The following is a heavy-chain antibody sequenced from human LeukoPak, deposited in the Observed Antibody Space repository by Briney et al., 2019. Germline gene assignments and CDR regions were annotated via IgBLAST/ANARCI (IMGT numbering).Heavy chain of an antibody. CDR3: ARVGSSGWSPCSH. V-gene: IGHV1-8*01. Sequence: ASVKVSCKASGYTFTSYDINWVRQATGQGLEWMGWMNPNSGNTGYAQKFQGRVTITRNTSISTAYMELSSLRSEDAAVYYCARVGSSGWSPCSHWGQGTLVTVSS. CDR2: MNPNSGNT. D-gene: IGHD6-19*01. CDR1: GYTFTSYD. J-gene: IGHJ4*02.